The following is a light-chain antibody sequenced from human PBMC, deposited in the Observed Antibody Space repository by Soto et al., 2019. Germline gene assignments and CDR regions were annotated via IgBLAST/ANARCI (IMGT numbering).Light chain of an antibody. V-gene: IGKV1-5*01. Sequence: DIQMTQSPSTLSAYVGDIVTITCRASQSISSWLAWYQQKPGKAPKLLIYDASSLESGVPSRFSGSGSGTEFTLTISSLQPDDFATYYCQQYNSYSGTFGQGTKVDIK. J-gene: IGKJ1*01. CDR1: QSISSW. CDR2: DAS. CDR3: QQYNSYSGT.